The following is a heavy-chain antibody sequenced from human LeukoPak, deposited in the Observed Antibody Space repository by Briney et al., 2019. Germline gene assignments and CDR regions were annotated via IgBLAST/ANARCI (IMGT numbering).Heavy chain of an antibody. CDR1: GVSITSYK. V-gene: IGHV4-4*09. D-gene: IGHD3-9*01. CDR3: ATSYDTKIVPCDC. Sequence: SEPLSLTCTVSGVSITSYKWSWLRQSPGKGLEWIGFISTSGRTDYNPSLTSRVSMSVDTSKSQVSLRLSSVTAEDTAVYYCATSYDTKIVPCDCWGQGILVTVSS. J-gene: IGHJ4*02. CDR2: ISTSGRT.